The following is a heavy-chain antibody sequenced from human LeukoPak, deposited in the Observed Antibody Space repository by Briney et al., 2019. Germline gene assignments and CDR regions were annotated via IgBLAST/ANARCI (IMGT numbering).Heavy chain of an antibody. CDR3: AKLGSGWPQGPFDY. Sequence: GESLKISCKGSGYIFTSYWIVWVRQVPGKGLEWMGIIYPGDSDTRYSQSFQGQVSISADKSISTAYLQWSSLKASDTAMYYCAKLGSGWPQGPFDYWGQGTLVTVSS. V-gene: IGHV5-51*01. J-gene: IGHJ4*02. D-gene: IGHD6-19*01. CDR2: IYPGDSDT. CDR1: GYIFTSYW.